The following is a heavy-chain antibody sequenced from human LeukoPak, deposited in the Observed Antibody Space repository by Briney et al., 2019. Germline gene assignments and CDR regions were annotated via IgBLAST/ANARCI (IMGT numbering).Heavy chain of an antibody. Sequence: SETLSLTCSVSGGSIRSSTDFWGWVRQPPGKGMQWIASIYQTGSAYYHPSLQSRVTISVDTSKNQFSLNLTSVTAADTAVFFCVRSEYSSGWYDSWGQGTLVTVSS. J-gene: IGHJ5*01. CDR2: IYQTGSA. D-gene: IGHD6-19*01. V-gene: IGHV4-39*07. CDR1: GGSIRSSTDF. CDR3: VRSEYSSGWYDS.